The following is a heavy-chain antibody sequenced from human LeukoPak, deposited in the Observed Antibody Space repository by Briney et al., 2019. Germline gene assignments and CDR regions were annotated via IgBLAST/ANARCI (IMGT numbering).Heavy chain of an antibody. J-gene: IGHJ4*02. CDR1: GFTFTTYW. CDR3: AKAGSSSGYYSRFDY. V-gene: IGHV3-74*01. Sequence: GGSLRLSCAASGFTFTTYWMHWVRQAPGKGLVWVSRINTDGSSASYADSVKGRFTISRDTAKNTLYLQINSLRTEDTAVYYCAKAGSSSGYYSRFDYWGQGTLVTVSS. CDR2: INTDGSSA. D-gene: IGHD3-22*01.